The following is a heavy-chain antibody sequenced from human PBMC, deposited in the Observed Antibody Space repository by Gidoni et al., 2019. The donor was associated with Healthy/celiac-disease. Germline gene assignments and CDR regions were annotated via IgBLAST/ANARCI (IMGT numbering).Heavy chain of an antibody. V-gene: IGHV3-30*04. CDR1: GFTFSSYA. Sequence: QVQLVESGGGVVQPGRSLRLSCAASGFTFSSYAMHWVRQAPGKGLEWVAVISYDGSNKYYADSVKGRFTISRDNSKNTLYLQMNSLRAEDTAVYYCAREDSGYVDAFDIWGQGTMVTVSS. CDR2: ISYDGSNK. CDR3: AREDSGYVDAFDI. D-gene: IGHD5-12*01. J-gene: IGHJ3*02.